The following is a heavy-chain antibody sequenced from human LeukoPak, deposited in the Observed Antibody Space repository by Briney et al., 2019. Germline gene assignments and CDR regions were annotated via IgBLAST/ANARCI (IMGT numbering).Heavy chain of an antibody. CDR3: ARDGYYGSGIDY. J-gene: IGHJ4*02. Sequence: GGSLRLSCEASGFKFFTFAMHWVRRAPGKGLEWVALISYDGSNKYYADSVRGRFTISRDNSKNTLYLQMNSLKDEDTAVYDCARDGYYGSGIDYWGQGTLVTVSS. CDR2: ISYDGSNK. CDR1: GFKFFTFA. D-gene: IGHD3-10*01. V-gene: IGHV3-30-3*01.